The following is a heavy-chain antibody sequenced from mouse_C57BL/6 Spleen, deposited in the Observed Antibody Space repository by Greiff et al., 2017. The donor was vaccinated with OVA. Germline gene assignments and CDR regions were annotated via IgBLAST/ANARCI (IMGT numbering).Heavy chain of an antibody. D-gene: IGHD1-1*01. J-gene: IGHJ2*01. V-gene: IGHV14-2*01. CDR1: GFNIKDYY. CDR2: IDPEDGET. Sequence: EVKLMESGAELVKPGASVKLSCTASGFNIKDYYMHWVKQRTEQGLEWIGRIDPEDGETKYAPKFQGKATITADTSSNTAYLQLSSLTSEDTAVYYCARCTTVVSHFDYWGQGTTLTVSS. CDR3: ARCTTVVSHFDY.